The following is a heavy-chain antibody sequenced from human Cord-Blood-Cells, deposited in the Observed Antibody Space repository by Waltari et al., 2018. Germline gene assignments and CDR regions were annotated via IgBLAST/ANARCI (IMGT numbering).Heavy chain of an antibody. CDR3: AREILTWNYFDY. CDR2: IKQDGSEK. D-gene: IGHD3-16*01. V-gene: IGHV3-7*01. J-gene: IGHJ4*02. CDR1: GFTFSSYW. Sequence: EVQLVESGGGLVQPGGSLRLSCAASGFTFSSYWMSWVRQAPGKGLEWVANIKQDGSEKYYVDSGKGRFTISRDNAKNSLYLQTNSLRAEDTAVYYCAREILTWNYFDYWGQGTLVTVSS.